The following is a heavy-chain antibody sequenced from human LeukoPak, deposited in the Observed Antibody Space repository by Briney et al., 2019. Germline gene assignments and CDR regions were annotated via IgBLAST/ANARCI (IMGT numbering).Heavy chain of an antibody. CDR1: GFTFSSYA. Sequence: GGSLRLSCAASGFTFSSYAMSWVRQAPGKGLEWVSAISGSGGSTYYADSVKGRFTISRDNSKNTLYLQMNSLRAEDTAVYYCAKHGEVSGSSPEDYYFDYWGQGALVTVSS. D-gene: IGHD6-6*01. CDR2: ISGSGGST. J-gene: IGHJ4*02. V-gene: IGHV3-23*01. CDR3: AKHGEVSGSSPEDYYFDY.